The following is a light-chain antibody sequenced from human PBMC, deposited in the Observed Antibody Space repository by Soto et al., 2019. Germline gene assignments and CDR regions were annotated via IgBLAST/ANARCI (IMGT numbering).Light chain of an antibody. V-gene: IGLV2-14*01. J-gene: IGLJ1*01. CDR2: DVS. CDR3: SSYTSSVNSV. CDR1: SSDVGGYNY. Sequence: QSVLTQPASVSGSPGQSITISCTGTSSDVGGYNYVSWYQQHPGKAPKLMIYDVSNRPSGVSNRFSGSKSGNTASLTISGLQAEDEADYYCSSYTSSVNSVFGTGTKLTVL.